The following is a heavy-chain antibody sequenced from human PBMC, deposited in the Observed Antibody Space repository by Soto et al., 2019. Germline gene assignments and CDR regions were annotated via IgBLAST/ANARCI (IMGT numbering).Heavy chain of an antibody. J-gene: IGHJ6*02. CDR3: ARADGGLRSFYYYGMDV. V-gene: IGHV1-18*01. CDR2: ISAYNGNT. D-gene: IGHD5-12*01. Sequence: QVQLVQSGAEVKKPGASVKVSCKASGYTFTSYGISWVRQAPGQGLEWMGWISAYNGNTNYAQKLQGRVTMTTDTSTSTAYMELRGLRSDDTAVYYCARADGGLRSFYYYGMDVWGQGTTVTVSS. CDR1: GYTFTSYG.